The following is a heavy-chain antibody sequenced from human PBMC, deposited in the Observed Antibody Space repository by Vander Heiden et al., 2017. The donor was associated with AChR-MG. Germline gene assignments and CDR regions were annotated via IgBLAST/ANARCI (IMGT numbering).Heavy chain of an antibody. CDR3: AKPHRAGHLYYFDY. D-gene: IGHD6-13*01. CDR2: ISYDGSNK. Sequence: QVQLVESGGGVVQPGRSLRLSCAASGFTFSSYGMHWVRQAPGKGLEWVAVISYDGSNKYYADSVKGRFTISRDKSKNTLYLQMNSLRAEDTAVYYCAKPHRAGHLYYFDYWGQGTLVTVSS. CDR1: GFTFSSYG. J-gene: IGHJ4*02. V-gene: IGHV3-30*18.